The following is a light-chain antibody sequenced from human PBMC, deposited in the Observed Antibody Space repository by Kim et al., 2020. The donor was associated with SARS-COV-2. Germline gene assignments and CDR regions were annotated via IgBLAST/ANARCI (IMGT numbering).Light chain of an antibody. V-gene: IGKV1-39*01. Sequence: DIQMTQSPSSLSASVGDRVTITCRASQSISSYLNWYQQKPGKAPKLLIYAASSLHSGVPSRFSGSGSGTDFTLTISSLQPEDFATYYCQQSYSPPPQTFGQGTKVDIK. CDR3: QQSYSPPPQT. CDR1: QSISSY. J-gene: IGKJ1*01. CDR2: AAS.